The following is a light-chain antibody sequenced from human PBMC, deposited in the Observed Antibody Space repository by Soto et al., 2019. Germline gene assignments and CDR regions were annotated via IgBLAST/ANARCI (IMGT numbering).Light chain of an antibody. V-gene: IGLV2-18*02. CDR1: NNDVGSYNR. J-gene: IGLJ1*01. CDR2: EVS. Sequence: SAPTHPPPVSGSPGEPVTLSLPGNNNDVGSYNRVSWYQQPPGTAPKLMIYEVSNRPSGVPDRFSGSKSGNTASLTISGLQAEDEADYYCSSYTSSSTYVFGTGTKVTVL. CDR3: SSYTSSSTYV.